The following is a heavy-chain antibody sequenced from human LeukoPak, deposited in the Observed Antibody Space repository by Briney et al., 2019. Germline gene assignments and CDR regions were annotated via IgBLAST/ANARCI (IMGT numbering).Heavy chain of an antibody. CDR2: MWSDGRTT. CDR1: GFTFSNYG. J-gene: IGHJ4*02. V-gene: IGHV3-33*06. CDR3: AKNGVYCDVHCRADY. D-gene: IGHD2-21*02. Sequence: GGSLRLSCVASGFTFSNYGMNWVRQAPGKGLEWVAVMWSDGRTTYYADSVKGRFTISRDNSKNTLYLQLNSLRADDTAVYYCAKNGVYCDVHCRADYWGQGTLVTVSS.